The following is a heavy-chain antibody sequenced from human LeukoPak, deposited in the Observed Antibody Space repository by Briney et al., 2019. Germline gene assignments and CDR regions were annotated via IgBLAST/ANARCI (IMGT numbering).Heavy chain of an antibody. CDR1: GGSFSGYY. Sequence: PSETLSLTCAVYGGSFSGYYWSWIRQPPGKGLEWIGEINHSGSTNYNPSLKSRVTISVDTSKNQFSLKLSSVTAADTAVYYCARRGRWLQHQSNWFDPWGQGTLVTVSS. CDR2: INHSGST. V-gene: IGHV4-34*01. CDR3: ARRGRWLQHQSNWFDP. D-gene: IGHD5-24*01. J-gene: IGHJ5*02.